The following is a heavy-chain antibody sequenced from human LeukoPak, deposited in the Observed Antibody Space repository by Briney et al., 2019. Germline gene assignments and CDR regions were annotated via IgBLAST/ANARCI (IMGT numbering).Heavy chain of an antibody. J-gene: IGHJ5*02. CDR3: ARDRRSLGRYCSGGSCYSGGIDWFDP. V-gene: IGHV4-59*01. Sequence: PSETLSLTCTVSGGSISSYYWSWIRQPPGKGLEWIGYIYYSGSTNYNPSLKSRVTISVDTSKNQLSLKLSSVTAADTAVYYCARDRRSLGRYCSGGSCYSGGIDWFDPWGQGTLVTVSS. CDR1: GGSISSYY. D-gene: IGHD2-15*01. CDR2: IYYSGST.